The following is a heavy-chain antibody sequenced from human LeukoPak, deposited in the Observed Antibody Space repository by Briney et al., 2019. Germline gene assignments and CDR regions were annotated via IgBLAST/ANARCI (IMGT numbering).Heavy chain of an antibody. Sequence: SETLSLTCTVSGGSISSGSYYWSWIRQPPGTGLEWVGYIYYSGSTNYNPSLKSRVTISVDTSKNQFSLKLSSVTAADTAVYYCARAPVGYYDILTGYYNSVPNYYFDYWGQGTLVTVSS. CDR3: ARAPVGYYDILTGYYNSVPNYYFDY. CDR2: IYYSGST. V-gene: IGHV4-61*01. CDR1: GGSISSGSYY. D-gene: IGHD3-9*01. J-gene: IGHJ4*02.